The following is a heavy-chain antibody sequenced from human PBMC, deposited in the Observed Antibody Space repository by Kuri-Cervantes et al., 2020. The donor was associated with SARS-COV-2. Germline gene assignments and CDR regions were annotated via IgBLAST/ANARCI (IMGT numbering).Heavy chain of an antibody. D-gene: IGHD2-15*01. V-gene: IGHV3-21*01. CDR2: TSSGSTYI. J-gene: IGHJ6*03. CDR3: ARAGGSGGTSNYNYYMDV. Sequence: GGSLRLSCAASGFTFSSHSMNWVRQAPGKGLEWVSCTSSGSTYIYYVDSVKGRFTISRDNAKNSLYPQMNSLRAEDTAVYYCARAGGSGGTSNYNYYMDVWGKGTTVTVSS. CDR1: GFTFSSHS.